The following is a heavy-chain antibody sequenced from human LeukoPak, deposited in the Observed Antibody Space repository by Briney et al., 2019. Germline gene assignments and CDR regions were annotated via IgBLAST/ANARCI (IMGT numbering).Heavy chain of an antibody. CDR2: IIPIFGTA. J-gene: IGHJ4*02. V-gene: IGHV1-69*06. Sequence: GASVKVSCKASGGTFSSYAISWVRQAPGQGLEWMGGIIPIFGTANYARKFQGRVTITADKSTSTAYMELSSLRSEDTAVYYCASSRVDPNYYDILTGYSSIDYWGQGTLVTVSS. CDR3: ASSRVDPNYYDILTGYSSIDY. D-gene: IGHD3-9*01. CDR1: GGTFSSYA.